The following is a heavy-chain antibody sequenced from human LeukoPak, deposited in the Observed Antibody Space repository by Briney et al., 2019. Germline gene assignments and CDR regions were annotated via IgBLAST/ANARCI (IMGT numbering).Heavy chain of an antibody. D-gene: IGHD2-15*01. CDR3: ARRPPNRHCSGGSCNDGNWFDP. J-gene: IGHJ5*02. CDR1: GGSISSGDYY. V-gene: IGHV4-30-4*01. CDR2: IYYSGST. Sequence: PSQTLSLTCTVSGGSISSGDYYWSWIRQPPGKGLEWIGYIYYSGSTTYNPSLKSRVTISVDTSKNQFSLKLSSVTAADTAVYYCARRPPNRHCSGGSCNDGNWFDPWGQGTLVTVSS.